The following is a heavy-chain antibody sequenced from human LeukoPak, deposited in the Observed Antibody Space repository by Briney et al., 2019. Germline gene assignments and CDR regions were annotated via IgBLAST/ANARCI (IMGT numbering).Heavy chain of an antibody. V-gene: IGHV3-7*03. Sequence: GGSLRLSCVASGFTFGKYWMSWVRQAPGKGLGWVANIKLDGSEKNYVDSVKGRFTISRDNTKNSLYLQMNSLRAEDTAVFYCARDQYDTWSRRGNFDSWGQGTLVIVSS. CDR2: IKLDGSEK. D-gene: IGHD3-3*01. J-gene: IGHJ4*02. CDR3: ARDQYDTWSRRGNFDS. CDR1: GFTFGKYW.